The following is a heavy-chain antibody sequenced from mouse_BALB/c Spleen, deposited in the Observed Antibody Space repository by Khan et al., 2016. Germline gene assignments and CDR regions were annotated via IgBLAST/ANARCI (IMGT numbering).Heavy chain of an antibody. CDR3: TRQDFYSGSPYHFDY. D-gene: IGHD1-1*01. CDR2: IDPATGGT. J-gene: IGHJ2*01. Sequence: QVQLQQSGAELVRPGASVTLSCKASGYTFTDYEMHWVKQTPVHGLQWIGAIDPATGGTAHNQKFKGKATLTEDKSSSTAYMELRSLTSEDSAVYYCTRQDFYSGSPYHFDYWGQGTTLIVSS. CDR1: GYTFTDYE. V-gene: IGHV1-15*01.